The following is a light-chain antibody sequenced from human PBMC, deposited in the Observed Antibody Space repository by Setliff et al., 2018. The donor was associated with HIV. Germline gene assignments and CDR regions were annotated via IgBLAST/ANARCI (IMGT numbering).Light chain of an antibody. CDR2: DVS. CDR1: SSDVGGYNY. J-gene: IGLJ1*01. Sequence: QSVLAQPASVSGSPGQSITISCTGTSSDVGGYNYVSWYQQHPGKAPKLMIYDVSKRPSGVSNRFSGSKSGTTASLTVSGLQAEDEADYYCSSYAGSNNVFGTGTKVTVL. V-gene: IGLV2-14*01. CDR3: SSYAGSNNV.